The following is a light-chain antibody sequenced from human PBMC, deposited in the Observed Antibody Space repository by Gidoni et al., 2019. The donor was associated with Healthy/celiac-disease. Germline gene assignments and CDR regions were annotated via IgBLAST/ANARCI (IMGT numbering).Light chain of an antibody. CDR1: QSVSSN. V-gene: IGKV3-15*01. Sequence: EIVMTQSPATLSVSPGERATLSCRASQSVSSNLAWYQQKPGQATRRLIYGASTRATGIPARFSCSGSGTEFTLTISSLQSEDFAVYYCQQYNNWPPLFTFGPGTKVDIK. J-gene: IGKJ3*01. CDR2: GAS. CDR3: QQYNNWPPLFT.